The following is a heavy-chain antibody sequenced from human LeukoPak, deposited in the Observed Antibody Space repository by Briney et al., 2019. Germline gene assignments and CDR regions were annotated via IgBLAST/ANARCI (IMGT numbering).Heavy chain of an antibody. J-gene: IGHJ4*02. Sequence: GESLKISCKGSGYSFTSYWIGWVRQMPGKGLEWMGIIYPGDSDTRYSPSFQGQVTISADKSISTAYLQWSSLKASDTAMYYCARRYSGYDSGGYYFDYWAREPWSPSPQ. CDR1: GYSFTSYW. CDR2: IYPGDSDT. D-gene: IGHD5-12*01. V-gene: IGHV5-51*01. CDR3: ARRYSGYDSGGYYFDY.